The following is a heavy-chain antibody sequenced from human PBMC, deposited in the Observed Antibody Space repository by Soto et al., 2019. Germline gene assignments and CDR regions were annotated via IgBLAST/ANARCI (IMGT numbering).Heavy chain of an antibody. D-gene: IGHD3-10*01. J-gene: IGHJ4*02. V-gene: IGHV4-34*01. CDR1: GGSFSGYY. CDR3: ARARITMVRGVPLDY. Sequence: QVQLQQWGAGLLKPSETLSLTCAVYGGSFSGYYWSWIRQPPGKGLEWIGEINHSGSTNYNPSLKSRVTISVDTSKNQFSLKLSSVTAADTAVYYCARARITMVRGVPLDYWGQGTLVTVSS. CDR2: INHSGST.